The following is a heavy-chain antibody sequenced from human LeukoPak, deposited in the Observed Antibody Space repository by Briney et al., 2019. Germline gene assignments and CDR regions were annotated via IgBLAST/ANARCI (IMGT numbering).Heavy chain of an antibody. CDR3: ARVLRYCSSTSCYGWFDP. J-gene: IGHJ5*02. Sequence: GGSLGLSCAASGFTVSSNYMSWVRQAPGKGLEWVSVIYSGGSTYYADSVKGRFTISRDNSKNTLYLQMNSLRAEDTAVYYCARVLRYCSSTSCYGWFDPWGQGTLVTVSS. CDR1: GFTVSSNY. CDR2: IYSGGST. V-gene: IGHV3-66*02. D-gene: IGHD2-2*01.